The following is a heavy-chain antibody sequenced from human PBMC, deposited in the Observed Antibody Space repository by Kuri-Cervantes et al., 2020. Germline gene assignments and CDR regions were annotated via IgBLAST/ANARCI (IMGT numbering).Heavy chain of an antibody. V-gene: IGHV3-30-3*01. Sequence: GGSLRLSCAASGFTFSSYAMHWVRQAPGKGLEWVAVISYDGSNKYYADSVKGRFTISRDNSKNTLYLQMNGLRAEDTAVYYCARSRYCSSTSCYAGRGYYFDYWGRGTLVTVSS. CDR1: GFTFSSYA. CDR2: ISYDGSNK. D-gene: IGHD2-2*01. J-gene: IGHJ4*02. CDR3: ARSRYCSSTSCYAGRGYYFDY.